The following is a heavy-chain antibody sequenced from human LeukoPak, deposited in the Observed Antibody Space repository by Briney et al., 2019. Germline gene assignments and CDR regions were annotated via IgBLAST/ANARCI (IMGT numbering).Heavy chain of an antibody. CDR3: ARGGGLDV. CDR1: GFTFSSYW. D-gene: IGHD3-16*01. V-gene: IGHV3-7*03. CDR2: INHNGNVN. J-gene: IGHJ6*02. Sequence: GGSLRLSCAASGFTFSSYWMNWARQAPGKGVEWVASINHNGNVNYYVDSVKGRFTISRDNAKNSLYLQMSNLRAEDTAVYFCARGGGLDVWGQGATVTVSS.